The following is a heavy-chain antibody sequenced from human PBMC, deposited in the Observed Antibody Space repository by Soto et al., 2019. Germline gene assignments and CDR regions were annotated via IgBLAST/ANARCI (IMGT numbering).Heavy chain of an antibody. CDR2: VITMFGSA. J-gene: IGHJ4*02. CDR1: GGTFSDYA. D-gene: IGHD3-22*01. V-gene: IGHV1-69*12. Sequence: QVHLVQSGTEVKRPGSSVKVSCRASGGTFSDYAFSWVRQAPGQGLEWMGGVITMFGSANYAQKLQDRLTSFADGSTRIVYMELRSLRSDDSALYYCARSRVVYGQNYYNFAAWGQGTLVTVSS. CDR3: ARSRVVYGQNYYNFAA.